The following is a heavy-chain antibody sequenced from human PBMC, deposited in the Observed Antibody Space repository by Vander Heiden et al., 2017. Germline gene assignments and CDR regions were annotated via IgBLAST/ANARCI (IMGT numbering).Heavy chain of an antibody. V-gene: IGHV3-74*01. J-gene: IGHJ3*02. CDR1: GSPFRTYW. CDR2: IDIDGSTT. D-gene: IGHD1-26*01. CDR3: AGDHKDDGGATTFDI. Sequence: EVQLVESGGGLVQPGGSLRLSCAVPGSPFRTYWMHWVRQVPGKGLIWVSRIDIDGSTTTYADSVKGRFTISRDNAKNTLYLQMNSLRVEDTAVYYCAGDHKDDGGATTFDIWGQGTMVTVSS.